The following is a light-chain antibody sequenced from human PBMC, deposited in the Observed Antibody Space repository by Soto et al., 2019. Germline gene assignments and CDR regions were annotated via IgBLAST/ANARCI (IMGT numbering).Light chain of an antibody. CDR2: DAS. Sequence: DIQMTQSPSTLSASVGDRVTITCRASQSISSWLAWYQQKPGKAPKFLIYDASSLESGVPSRFSGSGPGTEFTLTISSLQTDDFAPYYCQQYDSYSAYTFGQGTKLEIK. CDR1: QSISSW. CDR3: QQYDSYSAYT. V-gene: IGKV1-5*01. J-gene: IGKJ2*01.